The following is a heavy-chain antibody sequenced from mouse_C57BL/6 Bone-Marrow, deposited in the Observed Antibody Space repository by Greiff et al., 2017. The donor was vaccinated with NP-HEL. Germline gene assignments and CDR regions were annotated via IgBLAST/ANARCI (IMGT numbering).Heavy chain of an antibody. CDR2: IDPSDSYT. CDR3: ARTTVVDYAMDY. Sequence: VQLQQPGAELVMPGASVKLSCKASGYTFTSYWMHWVKQRPGQGLEWIGEIDPSDSYTNYNQKFKGKSTLTVDKSSSTAYMQLSSLTSEVSAVYYCARTTVVDYAMDYWGQGTSVTVSS. V-gene: IGHV1-69*01. D-gene: IGHD1-1*01. CDR1: GYTFTSYW. J-gene: IGHJ4*01.